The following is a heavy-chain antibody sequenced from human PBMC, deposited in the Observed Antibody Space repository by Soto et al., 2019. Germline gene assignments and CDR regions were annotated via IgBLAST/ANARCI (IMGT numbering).Heavy chain of an antibody. V-gene: IGHV4-31*03. CDR2: IYYSGST. J-gene: IGHJ4*02. Sequence: QVQLQAAGPGLVSPSQTLSLTCTVSGGSISSGGYYWSWIRQHPGKGLEWSGYIYYSGSTYYNPSLKSRVTIAVDTSKKQFSLKLGSVTASDTAVYYCGREWQGVFDYWGQGTLVTVSS. D-gene: IGHD3-16*01. CDR1: GGSISSGGYY. CDR3: GREWQGVFDY.